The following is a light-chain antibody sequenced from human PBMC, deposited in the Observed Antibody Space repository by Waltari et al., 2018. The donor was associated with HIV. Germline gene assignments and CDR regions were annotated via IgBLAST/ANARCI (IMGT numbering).Light chain of an antibody. CDR2: CNT. V-gene: IGLV1-40*01. CDR3: QSYDSSLSASV. CDR1: RSNIGAGYD. J-gene: IGLJ2*01. Sequence: QSVLTQPPSVSGAPGQRVTISCTGSRSNIGAGYDVHWYQQLPGTAPKLLIYCNTNRPSGVPDRFSGSKSGTSASLAITGLQAEDEADYYCQSYDSSLSASVFGEGTKLTVL.